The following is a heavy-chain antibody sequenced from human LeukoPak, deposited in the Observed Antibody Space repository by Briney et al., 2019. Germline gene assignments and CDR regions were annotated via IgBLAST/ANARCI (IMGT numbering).Heavy chain of an antibody. Sequence: PGGSLRLSCAASGFTVSSTYMSWVRQAPGKGLEWVSAISGSGGSTYYADSVKGRFTISRDNSKNTLYLQMNSLRAEDTAVYYCAKRTSGSSWYSSDYWGQGTLVTVSS. CDR1: GFTVSSTY. J-gene: IGHJ4*02. D-gene: IGHD6-13*01. CDR2: ISGSGGST. CDR3: AKRTSGSSWYSSDY. V-gene: IGHV3-23*01.